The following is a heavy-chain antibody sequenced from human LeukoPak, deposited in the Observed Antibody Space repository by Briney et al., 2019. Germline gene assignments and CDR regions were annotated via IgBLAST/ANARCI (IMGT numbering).Heavy chain of an antibody. CDR1: GGSISSYY. J-gene: IGHJ4*02. V-gene: IGHV4-59*08. Sequence: PSETLSLTCTVSGGSISSYYWSWIRQPPGKGLEWIGYIYYSGSTNYNPSLKSRVTISVDTSKNQFSLKLSSVTAADTAVCYCARGYSYGMYYYDSSGPDGYFDYWGQGTLVTVSS. CDR2: IYYSGST. CDR3: ARGYSYGMYYYDSSGPDGYFDY. D-gene: IGHD3-22*01.